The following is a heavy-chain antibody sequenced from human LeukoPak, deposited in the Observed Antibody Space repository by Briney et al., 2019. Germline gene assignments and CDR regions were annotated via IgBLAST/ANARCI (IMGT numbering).Heavy chain of an antibody. Sequence: GGSLRLSCAASGFSFSTYVMHWARQAPGKGLEWVAVIWYDGSNKYYADSVKGRFTISRDNSKNTLHLQMNSLRAEDTAVYYCARPYSSSWYLLDYWGLGTLVTVSS. CDR3: ARPYSSSWYLLDY. CDR1: GFSFSTYV. CDR2: IWYDGSNK. D-gene: IGHD6-13*01. J-gene: IGHJ4*02. V-gene: IGHV3-33*01.